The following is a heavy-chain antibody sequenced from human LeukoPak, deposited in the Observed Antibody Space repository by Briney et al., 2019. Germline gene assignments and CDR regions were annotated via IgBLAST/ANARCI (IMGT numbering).Heavy chain of an antibody. V-gene: IGHV3-7*03. Sequence: GGSLRLSCAASGFTFRNYWMTWVRQAPGKGLEWVANIKSDGSEKYYVDSVKGRFTISRDNAKNSLYLQMNSLRAEDTAVYYCARAQTTLAPFDPWGQGTLVTVSS. D-gene: IGHD1-1*01. CDR2: IKSDGSEK. J-gene: IGHJ5*02. CDR1: GFTFRNYW. CDR3: ARAQTTLAPFDP.